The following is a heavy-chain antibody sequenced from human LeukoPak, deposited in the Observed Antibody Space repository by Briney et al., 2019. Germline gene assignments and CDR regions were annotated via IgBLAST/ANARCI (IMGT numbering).Heavy chain of an antibody. D-gene: IGHD4-23*01. Sequence: GRSLRLSCAASGFSFTSYGVHWVRQAPGKGLEWVAVIWYDGTNKYYADSVKGRFTISRDTSNNMLYLQMNSLRAEDTAVYYCARVSESGNSDYWGQGTLVTVSS. CDR2: IWYDGTNK. V-gene: IGHV3-33*01. CDR1: GFSFTSYG. J-gene: IGHJ4*02. CDR3: ARVSESGNSDY.